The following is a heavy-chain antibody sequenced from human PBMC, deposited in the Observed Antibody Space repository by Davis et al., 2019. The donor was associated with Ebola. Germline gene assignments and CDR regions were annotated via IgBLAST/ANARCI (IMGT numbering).Heavy chain of an antibody. CDR3: ARKGGIVVVPAAIRHYYGMDV. J-gene: IGHJ6*02. V-gene: IGHV4-39*01. Sequence: MPSETLSLTCTVSGGSISSSSYYWGWIRQPPGKGLEWIGEIYHSGSTNYNPSLKSRVTISVDKSKNQFSLKLSSVTAADTAVYYCARKGGIVVVPAAIRHYYGMDVWGQGTTVTVSS. D-gene: IGHD2-2*01. CDR1: GGSISSSSYY. CDR2: IYHSGST.